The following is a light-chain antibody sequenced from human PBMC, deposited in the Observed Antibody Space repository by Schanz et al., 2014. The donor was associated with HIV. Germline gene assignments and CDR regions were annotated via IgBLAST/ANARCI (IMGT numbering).Light chain of an antibody. CDR3: QHYCSSPPT. CDR2: GAS. Sequence: EIVLTQSPGTLSLSLGERATLSCRASQSVSSNFLAWYQQKPNQAPRLLIFGASNRAIGIPDRFSGSGSGTDFTLTISTLEPADFAVYYCQHYCSSPPTFGQGTKVQIK. J-gene: IGKJ1*01. V-gene: IGKV3-20*01. CDR1: QSVSSNF.